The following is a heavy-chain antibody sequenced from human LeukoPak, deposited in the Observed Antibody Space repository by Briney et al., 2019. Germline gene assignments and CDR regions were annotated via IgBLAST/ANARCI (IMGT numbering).Heavy chain of an antibody. V-gene: IGHV3-7*01. D-gene: IGHD5-24*01. CDR2: ISPDGREK. CDR3: WDSH. J-gene: IGHJ4*02. Sequence: PGGSLRLSCSASGFTFSNFWMTWVRRAPGKGLECLANISPDGREKYYMDSVKGRFTISRDNTKNSLYLQMSSLRADYCARDLNWDSHWGQGTLVTVSS. CDR1: GFTFSNFW.